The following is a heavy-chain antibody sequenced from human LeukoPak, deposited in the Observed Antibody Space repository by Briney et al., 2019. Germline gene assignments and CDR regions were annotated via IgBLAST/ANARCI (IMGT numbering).Heavy chain of an antibody. D-gene: IGHD3-9*01. CDR3: ARGGSLTGYTY. CDR1: GFTFSSYW. V-gene: IGHV3-74*01. Sequence: PGGSLRLSCAASGFTFSSYWMHWVRQAPGKGLAWVSRINGDGSSISYADSVKGRFTISRDNAKNTLYLQMSSMRAEDTALYYCARGGSLTGYTYWGQGTPVTVSS. CDR2: INGDGSSI. J-gene: IGHJ4*02.